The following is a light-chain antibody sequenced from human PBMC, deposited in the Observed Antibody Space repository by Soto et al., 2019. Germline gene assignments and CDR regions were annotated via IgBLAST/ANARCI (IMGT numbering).Light chain of an antibody. CDR2: EVS. V-gene: IGLV2-14*01. J-gene: IGLJ2*01. Sequence: QSALTQPASVSGSPGQSITISCTGTSSDVGDYNYVSWYQQLPGKAPKLIIFEVSNRPSGVSYRFSGSKSDNTASLTISGLQPEDEADYYCSSYMSTSSLIFGGGTKLTVL. CDR3: SSYMSTSSLI. CDR1: SSDVGDYNY.